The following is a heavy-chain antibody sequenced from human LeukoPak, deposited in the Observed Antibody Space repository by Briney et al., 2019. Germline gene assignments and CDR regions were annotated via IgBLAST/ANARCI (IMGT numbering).Heavy chain of an antibody. CDR2: ISWNSGSI. CDR3: AKDGPYDSSGYYYSAFDI. Sequence: GGSLRLSCAASGFTFDDYAMHWVRQAPGKGLEWVSGISWNSGSIAYADSVKGRFTISRDNGKNSLYLQMNSLRAEDTAVYYCAKDGPYDSSGYYYSAFDIWGQGTMVTVSS. D-gene: IGHD3-22*01. CDR1: GFTFDDYA. J-gene: IGHJ3*02. V-gene: IGHV3-9*01.